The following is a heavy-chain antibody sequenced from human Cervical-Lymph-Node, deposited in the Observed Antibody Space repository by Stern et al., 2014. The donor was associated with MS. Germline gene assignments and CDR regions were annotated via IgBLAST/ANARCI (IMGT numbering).Heavy chain of an antibody. J-gene: IGHJ4*02. CDR2: ISGSGGST. CDR3: AKNPLPRYASGTYFAF. Sequence: EVQLVESGGGLVQPGGSLRLSCAASGFTFSSYAMSWVRQAPGKGLEWVSAISGSGGSTNYADSVKGRFTISRDKSKNTLYLQMNSLRAEDTAVYYCAKNPLPRYASGTYFAFWGQGNLVTVSS. D-gene: IGHD3-10*01. CDR1: GFTFSSYA. V-gene: IGHV3-23*04.